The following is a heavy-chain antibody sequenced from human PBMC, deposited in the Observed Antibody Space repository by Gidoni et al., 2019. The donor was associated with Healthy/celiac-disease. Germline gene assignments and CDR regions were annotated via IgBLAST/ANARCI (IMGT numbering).Heavy chain of an antibody. CDR2: ISSSSSYI. D-gene: IGHD4-17*01. J-gene: IGHJ6*02. CDR3: ARAPTVTLYYYYGMDV. V-gene: IGHV3-21*01. Sequence: EVQLVESGVGLVKPGGSLGPSCAASGFTFSSYSMNWVRQAPGKGLEWVSSISSSSSYIYYADSVKGRFTISRDNAKNSLYLQMNSLRAEDTAVYYCARAPTVTLYYYYGMDVWGQGTTVTVSS. CDR1: GFTFSSYS.